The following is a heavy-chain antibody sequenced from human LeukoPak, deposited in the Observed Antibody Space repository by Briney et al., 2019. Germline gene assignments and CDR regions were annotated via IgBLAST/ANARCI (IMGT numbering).Heavy chain of an antibody. Sequence: PGESLRLSCAASGFTFSDYYMSWIRQAPGKGLEWVSYITPTGSPLYYADSVKGRFTISRDNAKNSLYLQMNSLRADDTAVYYCAGGHWQLEVWGQGTLVTVSS. D-gene: IGHD1-1*01. J-gene: IGHJ4*02. CDR1: GFTFSDYY. CDR2: ITPTGSPL. CDR3: AGGHWQLEV. V-gene: IGHV3-11*01.